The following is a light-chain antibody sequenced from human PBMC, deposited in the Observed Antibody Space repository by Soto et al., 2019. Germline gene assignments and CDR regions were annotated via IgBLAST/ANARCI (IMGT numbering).Light chain of an antibody. Sequence: DIQMTQSPYSLSASVGDRVTITCRASQSISSYLNWYQQKPGKAPKILIYAASSLQTGVPSRFSGSGSGTEFTLTISSLQPDDFATYYCQQYDSLWTLGQGTKVDIK. CDR2: AAS. CDR1: QSISSY. J-gene: IGKJ1*01. V-gene: IGKV1-39*01. CDR3: QQYDSLWT.